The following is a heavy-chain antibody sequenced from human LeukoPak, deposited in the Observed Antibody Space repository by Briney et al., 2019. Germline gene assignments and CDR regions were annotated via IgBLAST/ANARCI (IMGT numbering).Heavy chain of an antibody. V-gene: IGHV3-23*01. J-gene: IGHJ6*03. CDR1: GFTFSSYA. CDR2: MSTNGVAT. Sequence: GGSLRLSCAASGFTFSSYAMSWVRQPPGKGLEWVSTMSTNGVATYYADSVKGPFTISRDNSKNTLYLQMNRLRADDTAVHYCAKSLRGTRSYYYYYTDVWGKGTTVTVSS. D-gene: IGHD3-16*01. CDR3: AKSLRGTRSYYYYYTDV.